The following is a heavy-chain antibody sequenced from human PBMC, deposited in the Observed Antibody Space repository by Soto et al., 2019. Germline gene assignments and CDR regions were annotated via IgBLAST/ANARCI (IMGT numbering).Heavy chain of an antibody. D-gene: IGHD6-19*01. J-gene: IGHJ4*02. CDR3: ARDRLARGIPVAGRIDY. CDR1: GGIFIQYS. Sequence: PGGSLRLSCAASGGIFIQYSMNWVRQATGKGLEWVSSISSTGALMYYADSVKGRFTISRDDADNSLYLQMNSLRVEDTAVYYCARDRLARGIPVAGRIDYWGQGALVTVSS. V-gene: IGHV3-21*01. CDR2: ISSTGALM.